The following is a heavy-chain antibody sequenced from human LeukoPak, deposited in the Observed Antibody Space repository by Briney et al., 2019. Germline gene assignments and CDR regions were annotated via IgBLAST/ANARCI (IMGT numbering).Heavy chain of an antibody. CDR2: IYYSGST. J-gene: IGHJ4*02. D-gene: IGHD6-19*01. CDR1: GGSIRSNY. CDR3: ARDSSGWYYFDY. V-gene: IGHV4-59*01. Sequence: SETLSLTCTVSGGSIRSNYWSWIRQPPGKGLEWIGYIYYSGSTNYNPSLKSRVTISVDTSKNQFSLKLSSVTAANTAVYYCARDSSGWYYFDYWGQGTLVTVSS.